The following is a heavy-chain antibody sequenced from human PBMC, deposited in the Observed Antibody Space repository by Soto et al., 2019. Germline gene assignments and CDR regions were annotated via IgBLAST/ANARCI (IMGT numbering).Heavy chain of an antibody. J-gene: IGHJ6*02. CDR1: GGSFSNYA. D-gene: IGHD4-17*01. V-gene: IGHV1-69*01. CDR3: ARGATVTTHYYYSLDV. CDR2: IIPMFGTA. Sequence: QVQLVQSGAEVKKPGSSVRISCKTSGGSFSNYAISWVRQAPGQGLEWMGGIIPMFGTANYAQKFQGEVTITADESTSTAYMELSSRRYEDTAVYFCARGATVTTHYYYSLDVWGQGTTVTVSS.